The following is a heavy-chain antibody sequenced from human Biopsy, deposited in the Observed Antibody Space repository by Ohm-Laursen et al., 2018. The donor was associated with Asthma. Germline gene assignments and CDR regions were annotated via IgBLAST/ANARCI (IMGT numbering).Heavy chain of an antibody. V-gene: IGHV3-21*01. CDR3: ARDRYGDYVGWFDP. Sequence: SLRLSCSASGFTFSSYSMNWVRQAPGKGLEWVSSISSSSSYIYYADSVKGRFTISRDNAKNSLYLQMNSLRAEDTAVYYCARDRYGDYVGWFDPWGQGTLVTVPS. D-gene: IGHD4-17*01. CDR1: GFTFSSYS. CDR2: ISSSSSYI. J-gene: IGHJ5*02.